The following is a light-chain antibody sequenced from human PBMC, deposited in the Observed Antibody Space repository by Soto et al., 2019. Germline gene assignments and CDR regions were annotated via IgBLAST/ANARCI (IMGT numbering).Light chain of an antibody. CDR3: QQRSNWPATF. V-gene: IGKV3-11*01. CDR2: DAS. CDR1: QSVSSY. Sequence: EIVLTQSPATLSLSPGERATLSCRASQSVSSYLAWYQQKPGQAPRLLIYDASNRATGIPARFSGSGSGTDFTLNISSLEPEDFAVYYCQQRSNWPATFFGGGTKVEIK. J-gene: IGKJ4*01.